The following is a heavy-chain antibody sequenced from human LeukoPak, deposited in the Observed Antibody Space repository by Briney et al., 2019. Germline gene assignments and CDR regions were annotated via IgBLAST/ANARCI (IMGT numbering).Heavy chain of an antibody. CDR3: AKVLKDYYDSSGYWPGPNFDY. D-gene: IGHD3-22*01. V-gene: IGHV3-11*01. J-gene: IGHJ4*02. Sequence: GGSLRLSCAVSGFTFSDYYMSWIRQAPGKGLEWVSYISSSGSAIYYADSVKGRFTISRDNAKNSLYLQMNSLRAEDTAVYYCAKVLKDYYDSSGYWPGPNFDYWGQGTLVTVSS. CDR2: ISSSGSAI. CDR1: GFTFSDYY.